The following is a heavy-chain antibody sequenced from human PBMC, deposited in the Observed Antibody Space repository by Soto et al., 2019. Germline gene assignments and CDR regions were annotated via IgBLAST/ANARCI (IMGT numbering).Heavy chain of an antibody. CDR3: ARDYCSSTSCYGMDV. CDR2: IGTAGDT. D-gene: IGHD2-2*01. CDR1: GFTFSSYD. J-gene: IGHJ6*04. Sequence: EVQLVESGGGLVQPGGSLRLSCAASGFTFSSYDMHWVRQATGKGLEWVSAIGTAGDTYYPGSVKGRFTISRENAKNSLYLQMNSLRAGDTAVYYCARDYCSSTSCYGMDVWGKGITVTVSS. V-gene: IGHV3-13*01.